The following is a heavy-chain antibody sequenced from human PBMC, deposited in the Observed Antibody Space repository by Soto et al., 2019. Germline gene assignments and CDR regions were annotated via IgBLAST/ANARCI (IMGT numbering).Heavy chain of an antibody. Sequence: QVQLQQWGAGLLKPSETLSLNCAVTGGFLSGYYWSWIRQPPGKGLEWIGEVKDGGHTNYSPSLRGRVTISSDTSNNQFSLRLNSVTAADTGVYYCARGQEGVVATHWDQGSLVTVSS. CDR2: VKDGGHT. J-gene: IGHJ4*02. D-gene: IGHD5-12*01. CDR3: ARGQEGVVATH. V-gene: IGHV4-34*01. CDR1: GGFLSGYY.